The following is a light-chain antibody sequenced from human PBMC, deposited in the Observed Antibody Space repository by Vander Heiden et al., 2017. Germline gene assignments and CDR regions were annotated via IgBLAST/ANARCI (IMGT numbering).Light chain of an antibody. Sequence: DIVRTPSPASLAMSLGERATINCKSSQSVLYSSNNKNYLVWYQQKPGQPPKLLIYWASTRESGVPDRFSGSASGTDFTLTISSLQAEDVAVYYCQQYYTTPYTFGQGTKLEIK. CDR1: QSVLYSSNNKNY. J-gene: IGKJ2*01. CDR3: QQYYTTPYT. V-gene: IGKV4-1*01. CDR2: WAS.